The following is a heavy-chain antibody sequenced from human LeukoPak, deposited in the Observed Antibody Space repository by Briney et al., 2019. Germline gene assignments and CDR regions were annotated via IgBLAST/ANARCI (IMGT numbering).Heavy chain of an antibody. J-gene: IGHJ5*02. D-gene: IGHD2-2*01. Sequence: SQTLSLTCALSGDSVSSNSVTWNWIRQSPSRGLEWLGGTYYRSTWYNDYAVSVRGRITVNPDTSKNQFSLHLNSVTPEDTAVYYCARRLTQYDCFDPWGQGILVTVSS. CDR3: ARRLTQYDCFDP. V-gene: IGHV6-1*01. CDR2: TYYRSTWYN. CDR1: GDSVSSNSVT.